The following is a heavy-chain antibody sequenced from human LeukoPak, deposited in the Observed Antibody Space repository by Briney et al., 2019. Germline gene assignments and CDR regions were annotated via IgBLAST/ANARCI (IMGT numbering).Heavy chain of an antibody. J-gene: IGHJ4*02. CDR1: GVSIRSSTYY. Sequence: PSETLSLTCTVSGVSIRSSTYYWGWIRQPPGKGLDWIGNVYYSGSTYYNPSLKSRVTISVDTSKNRVSLKLNSVTAADTAVYYCARQAISGYDPPPFDSWGQGTLVTISS. D-gene: IGHD5-12*01. CDR2: VYYSGST. V-gene: IGHV4-39*01. CDR3: ARQAISGYDPPPFDS.